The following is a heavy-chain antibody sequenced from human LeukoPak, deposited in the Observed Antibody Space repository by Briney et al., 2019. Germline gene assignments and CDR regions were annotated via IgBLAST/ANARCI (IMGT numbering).Heavy chain of an antibody. Sequence: ASVKVSCKASGYTFTSYYLHWVRQAPGQGLEWMGIINPSGSSSSYAQKFQGRVTMTTDTSTSTVYMELSSLRSEDTAVYYCATGYGDYGHWYFDLWGRGTLVTVSS. J-gene: IGHJ2*01. CDR3: ATGYGDYGHWYFDL. D-gene: IGHD4-17*01. CDR1: GYTFTSYY. V-gene: IGHV1-46*01. CDR2: INPSGSSS.